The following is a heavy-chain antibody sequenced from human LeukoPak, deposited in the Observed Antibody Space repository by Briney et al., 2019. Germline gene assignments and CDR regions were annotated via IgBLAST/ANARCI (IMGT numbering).Heavy chain of an antibody. V-gene: IGHV1-69*04. D-gene: IGHD6-13*01. CDR1: GGTSRSYA. J-gene: IGHJ5*02. CDR2: IIPILGIA. CDR3: AREGARIAAAGTRGWFDP. Sequence: SVKVSCTASGGTSRSYAISWVRQAPGQGLEWMGRIIPILGIANYAQKFQGRVTITADKSTSTAYMELSSLRSEDTAVYYCAREGARIAAAGTRGWFDPWGKGTLVTVSS.